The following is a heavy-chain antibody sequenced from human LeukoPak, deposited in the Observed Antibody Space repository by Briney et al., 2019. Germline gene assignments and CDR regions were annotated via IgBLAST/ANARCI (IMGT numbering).Heavy chain of an antibody. CDR3: ARAVDTAMGRLGRHYGMDV. CDR1: GYTFTSYY. CDR2: INPSGGST. V-gene: IGHV1-46*01. J-gene: IGHJ6*02. D-gene: IGHD5-18*01. Sequence: GASVKVSCKASGYTFTSYYMHWVRQAPGQGLEWMGIINPSGGSTSYAQKFQGRVTMTRDTSTSTVYMELSSLRSEDTAAYYCARAVDTAMGRLGRHYGMDVWGQGTTVTVSS.